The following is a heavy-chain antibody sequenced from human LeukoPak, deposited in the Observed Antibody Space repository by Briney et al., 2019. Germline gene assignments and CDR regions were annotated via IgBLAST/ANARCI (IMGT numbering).Heavy chain of an antibody. J-gene: IGHJ4*02. Sequence: SETXSLTCXXSGGXINSHYWXWIRQPPGKRLEWIGYIFNTGNTNYNPSLASRVTMSVDTSRAQFFLRLSPVTAADTAIYYCASRPADTTWYGVFDYWSQGTLVTVSS. D-gene: IGHD3-10*01. CDR2: IFNTGNT. CDR3: ASRPADTTWYGVFDY. V-gene: IGHV4-59*11. CDR1: GGXINSHY.